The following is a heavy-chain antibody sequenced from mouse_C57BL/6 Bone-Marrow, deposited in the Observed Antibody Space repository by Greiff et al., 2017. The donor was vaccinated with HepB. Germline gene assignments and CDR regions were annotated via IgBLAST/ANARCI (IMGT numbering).Heavy chain of an antibody. V-gene: IGHV1-53*01. J-gene: IGHJ4*01. Sequence: QVQLQQPGTELVKPGASVKLSCKASGYTFTSYWMHWVKQRPGQGLEWIGNINPSNGGTNYNEKFKSKATLTVDKSSSTAYMQLSSLTSEDSAVYYCARGGPGTTVVEAMDYWGQGTSVTVSS. CDR3: ARGGPGTTVVEAMDY. CDR1: GYTFTSYW. D-gene: IGHD1-1*01. CDR2: INPSNGGT.